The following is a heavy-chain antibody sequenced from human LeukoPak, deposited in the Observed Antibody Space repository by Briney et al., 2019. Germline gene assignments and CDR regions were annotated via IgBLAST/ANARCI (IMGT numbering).Heavy chain of an antibody. CDR1: GASTTSYY. V-gene: IGHV4-59*01. D-gene: IGHD3-22*01. CDR2: IYSDGTT. J-gene: IGHJ4*02. CDR3: ARDTRSYDTSGYYYFDY. Sequence: SETPSLTCSVSGASTTSYYWNWIRQARGKGLEWIGYIYSDGTTSYSPSLRSRVTISIDTSRNQFSLKLSSVTAADAAVYYCARDTRSYDTSGYYYFDYWGQGALVTVSS.